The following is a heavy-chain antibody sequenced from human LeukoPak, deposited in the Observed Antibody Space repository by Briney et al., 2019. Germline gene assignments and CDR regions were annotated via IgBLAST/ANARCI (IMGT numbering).Heavy chain of an antibody. CDR3: ARDLTRGNVVLRVVDAFDI. CDR2: ISRSGDST. CDR1: GFTFSSYA. J-gene: IGHJ3*02. D-gene: IGHD3-10*01. V-gene: IGHV3-23*01. Sequence: GGSLRLSCAASGFTFSSYAMTWVRQAPGKGLEWVSTISRSGDSTYYADSVKGRFTISRDNSKNTLYLQMNSLRAEDTAVYYCARDLTRGNVVLRVVDAFDIWGQGTMVTVSS.